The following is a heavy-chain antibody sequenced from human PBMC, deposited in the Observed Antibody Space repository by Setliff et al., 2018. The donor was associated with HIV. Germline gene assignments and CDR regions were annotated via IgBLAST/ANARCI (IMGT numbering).Heavy chain of an antibody. V-gene: IGHV4-39*07. Sequence: SETLSLTCTVSGGSISSSSYYWSWIRQPPGKGLEWIGEINHSGSTNYNPSLKSRVTISVDTSKNQFSLKLSSVTAADTAVYYCARGVVVAATRWFDPWGQGTLVTVSS. CDR1: GGSISSSSYY. CDR2: INHSGST. CDR3: ARGVVVAATRWFDP. D-gene: IGHD2-15*01. J-gene: IGHJ5*02.